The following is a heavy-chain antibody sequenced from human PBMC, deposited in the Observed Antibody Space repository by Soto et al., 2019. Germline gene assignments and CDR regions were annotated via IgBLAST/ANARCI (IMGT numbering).Heavy chain of an antibody. CDR1: GYTFTSYG. Sequence: QVQLVQSGAEVKKPGASVKVSCKASGYTFTSYGISWVRQAPGQGLEWMGWISAYNGDTNYAQNLQGRVTMTPDTSTRTAYMELRSLRSDDTAVYYCARDLYITMGRGVINYHYYGMDVWGQGTTVTVSS. CDR3: ARDLYITMGRGVINYHYYGMDV. D-gene: IGHD3-10*01. V-gene: IGHV1-18*01. J-gene: IGHJ6*02. CDR2: ISAYNGDT.